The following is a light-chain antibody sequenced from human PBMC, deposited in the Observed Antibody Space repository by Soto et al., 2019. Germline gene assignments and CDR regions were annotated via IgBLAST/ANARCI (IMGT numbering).Light chain of an antibody. Sequence: IQLTQSPSSLPASVGDRVTITCRASQDITTYLAWYQQKPGKAPKLLIYAASALHSGVPSRFSGSGSGTDFTLSISSLQPEDFATYYCQQYNNWPPMYTFGQGTKLEIK. CDR3: QQYNNWPPMYT. CDR2: AAS. CDR1: QDITTY. J-gene: IGKJ2*01. V-gene: IGKV1-9*01.